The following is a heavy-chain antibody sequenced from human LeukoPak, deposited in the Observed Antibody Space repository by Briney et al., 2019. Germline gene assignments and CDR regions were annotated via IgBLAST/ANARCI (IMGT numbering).Heavy chain of an antibody. Sequence: ASVKVSFTSAGYTFTSYDINWVRQATGQGLEWMGCMNPNSGNTGYAQKFQGRVTMTRNTSISTAYMELSSLRSEDTAVYYCARAPTYVDDAFDIWGQGTMVTVSS. CDR3: ARAPTYVDDAFDI. CDR2: MNPNSGNT. J-gene: IGHJ3*02. V-gene: IGHV1-8*01. D-gene: IGHD3-16*01. CDR1: GYTFTSYD.